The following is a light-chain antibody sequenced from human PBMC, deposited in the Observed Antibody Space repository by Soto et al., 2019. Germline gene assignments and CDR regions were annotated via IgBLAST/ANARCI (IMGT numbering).Light chain of an antibody. Sequence: QSVLTQPRSVSGSPGQSVSISCTGTSSDVGRYSYVSWYQQHPGKAPKLMIYDVSERPSGVPERFSGSKSGNTASLTISGLQAEDEADYYCCSYAGTYTGVFGTGTKVTVL. V-gene: IGLV2-11*01. CDR2: DVS. CDR1: SSDVGRYSY. CDR3: CSYAGTYTGV. J-gene: IGLJ1*01.